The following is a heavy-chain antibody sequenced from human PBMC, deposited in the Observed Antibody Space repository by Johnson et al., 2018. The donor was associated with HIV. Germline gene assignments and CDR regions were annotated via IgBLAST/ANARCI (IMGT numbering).Heavy chain of an antibody. CDR3: ARGWAASRTFDI. V-gene: IGHV3-66*01. D-gene: IGHD6-13*01. Sequence: MQLVESGGGLVKPGGSLRLSCAASGFIFSSYAMHWVRQAPGKGLEWVSVIYSGGSTYYADSVKGRFTISRDNSKNTLYLQMNSLRAEDTAVYYCARGWAASRTFDIWGQGTMVTVSS. J-gene: IGHJ3*02. CDR2: IYSGGST. CDR1: GFIFSSYA.